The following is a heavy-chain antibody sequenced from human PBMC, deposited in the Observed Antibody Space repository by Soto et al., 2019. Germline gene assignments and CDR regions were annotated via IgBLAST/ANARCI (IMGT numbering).Heavy chain of an antibody. V-gene: IGHV4-34*01. Sequence: SETLSLTCAVYGGSFSGYYWSWIRQPPGKGLEWIGEINHSGSTNYNPSLKSRVTISVDTSKNQFSLKLSSVTAADTAVYYCAREHRTPSYYYDSSGYHYYYGKDVWGQGTTVTVSS. CDR1: GGSFSGYY. CDR2: INHSGST. CDR3: AREHRTPSYYYDSSGYHYYYGKDV. J-gene: IGHJ6*02. D-gene: IGHD3-22*01.